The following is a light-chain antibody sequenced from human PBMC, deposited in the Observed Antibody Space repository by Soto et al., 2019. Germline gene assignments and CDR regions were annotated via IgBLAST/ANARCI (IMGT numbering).Light chain of an antibody. CDR3: QQYGSSPET. CDR2: GAS. J-gene: IGKJ1*01. V-gene: IGKV3-20*01. CDR1: QSVSSSY. Sequence: EIVLTQSPGTLSLSPGERATLSCRASQSVSSSYLAWHQQKPGQAPRLLIYGASSRATGIPDRFSGSGSGTDFTLTISRLEPEDFAAYYCQQYGSSPETFGHGTKVEIK.